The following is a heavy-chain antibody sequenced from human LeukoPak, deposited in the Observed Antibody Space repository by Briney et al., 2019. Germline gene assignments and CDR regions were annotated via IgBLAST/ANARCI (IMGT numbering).Heavy chain of an antibody. CDR2: IYYSGST. CDR3: AKDRSGRARYNNWFDP. J-gene: IGHJ5*02. V-gene: IGHV4-39*02. D-gene: IGHD5-18*01. Sequence: PSVTLSLTCTVSGGSISSSSYYWGWIRQPPGKGLEWIGSIYYSGSTYYNPSLKSRVTISVDTSKNQFSLKLSSVTAEDTAVYYCAKDRSGRARYNNWFDPWGQGTLVTVSS. CDR1: GGSISSSSYY.